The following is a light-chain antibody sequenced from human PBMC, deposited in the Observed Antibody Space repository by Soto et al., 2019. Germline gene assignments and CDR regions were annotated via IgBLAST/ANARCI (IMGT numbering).Light chain of an antibody. CDR2: KIS. Sequence: DVVMTQSPLSLPVTPGQPASISCRSSQSLEYSDGNTFLNWFQQRPGQSPRRLIYKISNRDSGVPDRFSGSGSGTNFTLKISMVEAEDVGVYYCMRGTHWPLTFGPGTKVDIK. V-gene: IGKV2-30*01. CDR3: MRGTHWPLT. CDR1: QSLEYSDGNTF. J-gene: IGKJ3*01.